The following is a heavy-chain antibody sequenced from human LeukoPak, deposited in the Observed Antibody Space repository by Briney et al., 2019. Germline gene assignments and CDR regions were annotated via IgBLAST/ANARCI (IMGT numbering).Heavy chain of an antibody. V-gene: IGHV3-74*01. D-gene: IGHD3-10*01. CDR3: ARVARGDYYYYMDV. J-gene: IGHJ6*03. CDR1: GFTFSSYW. CDR2: INNDGSST. Sequence: GGSLRLSCGASGFTFSSYWMHWVRQAPGKGLVWVSRINNDGSSTSYADSVQGRFTISRDNAKNTLYLQMNSLRAEDTALYYCARVARGDYYYYMDVWGKGTTVTVSS.